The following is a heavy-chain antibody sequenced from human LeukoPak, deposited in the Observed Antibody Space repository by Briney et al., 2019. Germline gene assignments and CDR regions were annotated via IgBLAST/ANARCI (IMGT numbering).Heavy chain of an antibody. V-gene: IGHV3-23*01. J-gene: IGHJ4*02. CDR1: GFTLSSYA. Sequence: GGSLRLSCAASGFTLSSYAMTWVRQAPGKGLEWVSGISGNGGSTYYADSVKGRFTISRDNSKNTLYLLMDSLRAEDTAAYYCAKDRGRYFDWLYDFWGQGTLVTVSS. CDR2: ISGNGGST. D-gene: IGHD3-9*01. CDR3: AKDRGRYFDWLYDF.